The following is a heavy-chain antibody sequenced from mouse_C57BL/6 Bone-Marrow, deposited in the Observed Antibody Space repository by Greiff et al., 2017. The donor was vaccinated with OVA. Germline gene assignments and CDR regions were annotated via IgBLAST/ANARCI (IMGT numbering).Heavy chain of an antibody. D-gene: IGHD2-3*01. CDR3: ARWMGDY. CDR2: ISPRSGNT. J-gene: IGHJ2*01. V-gene: IGHV1-81*01. CDR1: GSTFNRYG. Sequence: QVQLPQSGAELARPGASVKLSCKASGSTFNRYGISWVQQRTGQGLEWIGEISPRSGNTYYTDTFKGKATLTADKSSSTAYMELRILTSEDSAVYFCARWMGDYWGQGTTLTGSA.